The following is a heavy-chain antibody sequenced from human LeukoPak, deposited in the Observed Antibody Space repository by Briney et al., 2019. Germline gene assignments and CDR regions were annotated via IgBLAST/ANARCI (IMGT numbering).Heavy chain of an antibody. CDR1: GFTFSSYA. CDR3: AREKGGLYGDYD. V-gene: IGHV3-30-3*01. Sequence: GRSLRLSCAASGFTFSSYAMHWVRQAPGKGLEWVAVISYDGSNKYYADSVKGRFTISRDNSKNTLYLQMNSLRAEDTAVYYCAREKGGLYGDYDWGQGTTVTVSS. D-gene: IGHD4-17*01. CDR2: ISYDGSNK. J-gene: IGHJ6*02.